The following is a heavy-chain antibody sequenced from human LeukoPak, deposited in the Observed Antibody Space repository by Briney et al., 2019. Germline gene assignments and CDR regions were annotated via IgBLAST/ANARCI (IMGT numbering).Heavy chain of an antibody. V-gene: IGHV3-9*01. Sequence: PGRSLRLSCAAPGFTFDDYAMHWVRQAPGKGLEWVSGISWNSGSIGYADSVKGRFTISRDNAKNSLYLQMNSLRAEDTALYYCAEDRAMVRGVIHDYWGQGTLVTVSS. CDR3: AEDRAMVRGVIHDY. CDR1: GFTFDDYA. CDR2: ISWNSGSI. D-gene: IGHD3-10*01. J-gene: IGHJ4*02.